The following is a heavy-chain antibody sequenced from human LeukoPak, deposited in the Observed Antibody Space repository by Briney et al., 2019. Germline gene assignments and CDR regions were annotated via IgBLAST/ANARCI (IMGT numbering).Heavy chain of an antibody. CDR2: IYYSGST. J-gene: IGHJ5*02. CDR1: GGSISSSSYY. V-gene: IGHV4-39*07. Sequence: SETLSLTCTVSGGSISSSSYYWGWIRQPPGKGLEWIGSIYYSGSTYHNPSLKSRVTISVDTSKNQFSLKLSSVTAADTAVYYCARDCWDGYDFWSGYYYRGSWFDPWGQGTLVTVSS. CDR3: ARDCWDGYDFWSGYYYRGSWFDP. D-gene: IGHD3-3*01.